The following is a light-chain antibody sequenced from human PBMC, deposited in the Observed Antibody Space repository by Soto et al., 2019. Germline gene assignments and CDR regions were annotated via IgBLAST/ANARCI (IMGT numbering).Light chain of an antibody. CDR1: QSVSSSY. J-gene: IGKJ1*01. CDR2: DAS. CDR3: QQRSNCQWT. V-gene: IGKV3D-20*02. Sequence: EIVLTQSPGTLSLSPGERATLSCRASQSVSSSYLAWYQQKPGQAPRLLIYDASNRATGIPARFSGSGSGTDFTLTISSVEPEDFAVYYCQQRSNCQWTFGQGTKVEIK.